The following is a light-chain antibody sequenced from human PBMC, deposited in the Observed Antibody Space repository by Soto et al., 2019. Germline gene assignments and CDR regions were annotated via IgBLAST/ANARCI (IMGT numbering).Light chain of an antibody. CDR2: GAS. V-gene: IGKV3D-20*02. CDR1: QNVDTKY. CDR3: QQRNIWPPVT. Sequence: EIVLTQSPCTLSFSPWERSTLSCMAIQNVDTKYLAWYQFKPGQAPRIIIFGASGRATGIPDRFSGSGSGTDFTLTISSLEPEDFAVYYCQQRNIWPPVTFGQGTRLEIK. J-gene: IGKJ5*01.